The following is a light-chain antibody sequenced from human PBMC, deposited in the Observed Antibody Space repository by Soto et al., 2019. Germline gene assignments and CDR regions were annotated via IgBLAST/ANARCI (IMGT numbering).Light chain of an antibody. Sequence: DIQMTQSPSSVSASLGDRVAITCRASQGINNWLSWYQHKPGKAPKALIYAASSLQSGVPSRFSGSGSGTEFTLTINSLQPEDFANYCQQTNSFPITFGQGTRLE. V-gene: IGKV1-12*01. J-gene: IGKJ5*01. CDR1: QGINNW. CDR2: AAS. CDR3: QQTNSFPIT.